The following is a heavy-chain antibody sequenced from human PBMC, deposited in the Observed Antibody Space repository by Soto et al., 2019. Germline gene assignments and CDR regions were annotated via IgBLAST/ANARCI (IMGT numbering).Heavy chain of an antibody. D-gene: IGHD6-19*01. V-gene: IGHV3-7*03. CDR1: GFTFNSYW. CDR2: INHDGSDK. Sequence: EVQVMESGGGFVQPGGSLRLSCVTSGFTFNSYWMSWVRQTPGQGLECVARINHDGSDKYYVDSVEGRFTISRGKAKNSLFLQMNSLRADDTAVYYCTTLSWDASDWHWGLGALVTVSS. CDR3: TTLSWDASDWH. J-gene: IGHJ4*02.